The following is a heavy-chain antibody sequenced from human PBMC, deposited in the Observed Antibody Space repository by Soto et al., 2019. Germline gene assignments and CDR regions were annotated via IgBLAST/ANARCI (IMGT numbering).Heavy chain of an antibody. J-gene: IGHJ4*02. CDR2: ISGNGAYT. CDR1: GFTFGNYA. V-gene: IGHV3-23*01. CDR3: AKAIALADFDY. Sequence: GSLRPSCAASGFTFGNYAMSWVRQAPGRGLEWVSTISGNGAYTYYADSVKGRFTISRDNSKKTLYLQMTGLRAEDTAIYFCAKAIALADFDYWGQGALVTVSS. D-gene: IGHD6-19*01.